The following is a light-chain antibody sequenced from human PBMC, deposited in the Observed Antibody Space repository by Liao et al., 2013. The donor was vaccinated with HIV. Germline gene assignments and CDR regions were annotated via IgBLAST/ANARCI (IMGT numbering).Light chain of an antibody. J-gene: IGLJ3*02. Sequence: SYVVTQSPSVSVAPGKTATITCGGNNIGSKSVHWYQQKPGQAPVVVIDHNTDRPSGIPERISGSNSGNTASLTISRAEAGDEADYYCQVWDSSSDWVFGGGTKLTVL. CDR2: HNT. CDR1: NIGSKS. CDR3: QVWDSSSDWV. V-gene: IGLV3-21*04.